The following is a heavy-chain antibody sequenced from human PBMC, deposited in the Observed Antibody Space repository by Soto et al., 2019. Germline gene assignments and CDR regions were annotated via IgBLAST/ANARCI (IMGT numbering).Heavy chain of an antibody. V-gene: IGHV4-34*01. J-gene: IGHJ5*02. CDR2: IYYSGST. CDR3: ARLGRGEVRWFDP. Sequence: SETLSLTCAVYGGSFSGYYWSWIRQPPGKGLEWIGSIYYSGSTYYNPSLKSRVTISVDTSKNQFSLKLSSVTAADTAVYYCARLGRGEVRWFDPWGQGTLVTVSS. D-gene: IGHD1-26*01. CDR1: GGSFSGYY.